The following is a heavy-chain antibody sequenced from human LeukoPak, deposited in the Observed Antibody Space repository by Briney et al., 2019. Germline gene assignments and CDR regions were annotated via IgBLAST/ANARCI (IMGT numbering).Heavy chain of an antibody. CDR3: ARGHYDVLAASYKWTPDY. Sequence: GGSLRLSCAVSGFSVSGYWMTWVRQAPGKGLEWVSSITSGGDYIYYADSVKGRFTTSRDNAKNSLSLQLNSLRVEDTAVYYCARGHYDVLAASYKWTPDYWGQGTLVTVSS. CDR2: ITSGGDYI. J-gene: IGHJ4*02. D-gene: IGHD3-9*01. V-gene: IGHV3-21*01. CDR1: GFSVSGYW.